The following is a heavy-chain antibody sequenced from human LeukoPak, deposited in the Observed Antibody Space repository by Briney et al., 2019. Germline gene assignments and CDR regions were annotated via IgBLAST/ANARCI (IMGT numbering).Heavy chain of an antibody. CDR2: MNPNSGNT. CDR3: ARKRLRITIFGVVRVAFDI. CDR1: GYTFTSYD. V-gene: IGHV1-8*03. J-gene: IGHJ3*02. Sequence: ASVKVSCKASGYTFTSYDINWVRQATGQGLEWMGWMNPNSGNTGYAQKFQGRVTITRNTSISTAYMELSSLRSEDTAVYYCARKRLRITIFGVVRVAFDIWGQGTMVTVSS. D-gene: IGHD3-3*01.